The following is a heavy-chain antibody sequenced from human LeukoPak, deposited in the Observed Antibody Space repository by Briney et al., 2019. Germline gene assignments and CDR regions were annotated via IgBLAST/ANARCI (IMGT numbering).Heavy chain of an antibody. V-gene: IGHV3-21*01. CDR3: ARDRVVSSSWFAFDI. CDR1: GFTFSSYS. D-gene: IGHD6-13*01. Sequence: GGSPRLSCAASGFTFSSYSMNWVRQAPGKGLEWVSSISSSSSYIYYADSVKGRFTISRDNAKNSLYLQMNSLRAEDTAVYYCARDRVVSSSWFAFDIWGQGTMVTVSS. CDR2: ISSSSSYI. J-gene: IGHJ3*02.